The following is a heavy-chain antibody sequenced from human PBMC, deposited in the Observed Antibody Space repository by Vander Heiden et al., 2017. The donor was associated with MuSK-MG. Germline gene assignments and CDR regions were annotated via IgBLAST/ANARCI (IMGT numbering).Heavy chain of an antibody. J-gene: IGHJ4*02. V-gene: IGHV3-23*01. Sequence: EVQLLEPGGGLVQPGGSLRPSCAASGFTFSSYAMSWVRQAPGKGLEWVSAISGSGGSTYYADSVKGRFTISRDNSKNTLYLQMNSLRAEDTAVYYCAKGSSSWYRGPIDYWGQGTLVTVSS. CDR1: GFTFSSYA. D-gene: IGHD6-13*01. CDR2: ISGSGGST. CDR3: AKGSSSWYRGPIDY.